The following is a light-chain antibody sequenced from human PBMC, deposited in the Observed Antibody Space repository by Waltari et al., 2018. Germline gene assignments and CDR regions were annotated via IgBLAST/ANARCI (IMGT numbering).Light chain of an antibody. Sequence: QSALTQPASVSGSPGRSITISCTGTISDIGAYNHVSWYQQYPGQAPKLLIFDVSDRPPGVFDRFSGSKSGNTASLTISGLQAEDEADYYCSSFTTSSSWIFGGGTKLTVL. CDR3: SSFTTSSSWI. V-gene: IGLV2-14*03. CDR2: DVS. CDR1: ISDIGAYNH. J-gene: IGLJ2*01.